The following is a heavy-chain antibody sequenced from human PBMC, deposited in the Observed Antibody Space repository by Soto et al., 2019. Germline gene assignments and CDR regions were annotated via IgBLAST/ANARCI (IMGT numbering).Heavy chain of an antibody. CDR1: GFTFNSYA. J-gene: IGHJ6*02. D-gene: IGHD3-10*01. CDR3: AKDGSMVRGVVSPAPA. V-gene: IGHV3-23*01. CDR2: ITASGGAT. Sequence: EVQLLESGGDLVQPGGSLRLSCAASGFTFNSYAMSWVRQAPGKGLEWVSGITASGGATYYADSVRGRFTISRDNSKNXLYLQMNSLRVDDTAVYYCAKDGSMVRGVVSPAPAWGQGTTVTVSS.